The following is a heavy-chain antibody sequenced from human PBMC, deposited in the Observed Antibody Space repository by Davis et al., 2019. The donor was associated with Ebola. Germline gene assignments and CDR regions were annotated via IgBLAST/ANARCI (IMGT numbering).Heavy chain of an antibody. CDR2: IYYSGST. CDR3: ARSSIAARPGYYYGMDV. Sequence: MPGGSLRLSCTVSGGSISSSSYYWGWIRQPPGKGLEWIGSIYYSGSTYYNPSLKSRVTISVDTSKNQFSLKLSSVTAADTAVYYCARSSIAARPGYYYGMDVWGQGTTVTVSS. D-gene: IGHD6-6*01. V-gene: IGHV4-39*01. CDR1: GGSISSSSYY. J-gene: IGHJ6*02.